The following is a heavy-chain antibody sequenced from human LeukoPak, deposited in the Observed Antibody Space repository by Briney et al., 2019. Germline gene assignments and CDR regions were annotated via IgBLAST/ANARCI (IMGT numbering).Heavy chain of an antibody. Sequence: SETLSLTCTVSGGSISSYYWSWIRQPAGKGLEWIGRIYTSGSTNYNPSLKSRVTMSVDTSKNQFSLKLTSVTAADTAVYYCARLSVIVGAALEYYYYYMDVWGQGTTVTVSS. CDR2: IYTSGST. D-gene: IGHD1-26*01. J-gene: IGHJ6*03. CDR1: GGSISSYY. V-gene: IGHV4-4*07. CDR3: ARLSVIVGAALEYYYYYMDV.